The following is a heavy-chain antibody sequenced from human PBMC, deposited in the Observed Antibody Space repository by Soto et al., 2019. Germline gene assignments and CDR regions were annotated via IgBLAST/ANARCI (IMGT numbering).Heavy chain of an antibody. Sequence: GESLKISCKASGYTFTSYGISWVRQAPGQGLEWMGWISAYNGNTNYAQKLQGRVTMTTDTSTSTAYMELRSLRSDDTAVYYCARDLGVAAPYLDYYGMDVWGQGTTVTVSS. D-gene: IGHD6-19*01. J-gene: IGHJ6*02. CDR2: ISAYNGNT. CDR1: GYTFTSYG. V-gene: IGHV1-18*01. CDR3: ARDLGVAAPYLDYYGMDV.